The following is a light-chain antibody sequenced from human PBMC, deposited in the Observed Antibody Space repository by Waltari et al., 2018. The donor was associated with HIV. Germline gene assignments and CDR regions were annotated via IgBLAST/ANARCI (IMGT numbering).Light chain of an antibody. Sequence: SFVLTQPPSVSVAPGQTATISCVESNIGSRSVHWYQLKPGQAPVLVVYDDSDRPSGIPERFSGSNSGNTATLTISRVEAGDEADYFCQVWDTSSDHVDYVFGTGTKVTVL. V-gene: IGLV3-21*02. CDR2: DDS. J-gene: IGLJ1*01. CDR3: QVWDTSSDHVDYV. CDR1: NIGSRS.